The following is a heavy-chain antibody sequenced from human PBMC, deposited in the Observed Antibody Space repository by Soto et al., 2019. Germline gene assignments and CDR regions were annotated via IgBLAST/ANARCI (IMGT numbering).Heavy chain of an antibody. CDR3: AREIMVYAPGGDY. J-gene: IGHJ4*02. V-gene: IGHV3-48*02. Sequence: GESLKISCAASGFTFSSYSMNWVRQAPGKGLEWVSYISSSSSTIYYADSVKGRFTISRDNAKNSLYLQMNSLRDEDTAVYYCAREIMVYAPGGDYWGQGTLVTVS. CDR2: ISSSSSTI. CDR1: GFTFSSYS. D-gene: IGHD2-8*01.